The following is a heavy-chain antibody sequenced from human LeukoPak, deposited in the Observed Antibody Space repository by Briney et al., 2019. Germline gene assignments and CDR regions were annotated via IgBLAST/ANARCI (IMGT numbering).Heavy chain of an antibody. CDR3: TRVSIHGDSDY. V-gene: IGHV4-59*01. CDR1: GGSLNDYY. CDR2: IYYTGRT. Sequence: SETLPLTCTVSGGSLNDYYWSWIRQSPGKGLEWIGYIYYTGRTKYNPSVQSRVTISVDTSKNQFSLNLRSVTSADTAVYFCTRVSIHGDSDYWGQGTLVTVSS. J-gene: IGHJ4*02.